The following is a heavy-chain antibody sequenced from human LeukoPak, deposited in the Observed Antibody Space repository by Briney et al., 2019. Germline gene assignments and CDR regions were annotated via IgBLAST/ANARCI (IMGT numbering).Heavy chain of an antibody. D-gene: IGHD3-3*01. CDR3: ARGQQRTIFWSGEDAFDI. Sequence: ASVKVSCKASGYPFTSYDINWVRQATGQGLEWMGWMNPNSGNTGYAQKFQGRVTMTRNTSISTAYMELSSLRSEDTAVYYCARGQQRTIFWSGEDAFDIWGQGTMVTVSS. CDR1: GYPFTSYD. CDR2: MNPNSGNT. V-gene: IGHV1-8*01. J-gene: IGHJ3*02.